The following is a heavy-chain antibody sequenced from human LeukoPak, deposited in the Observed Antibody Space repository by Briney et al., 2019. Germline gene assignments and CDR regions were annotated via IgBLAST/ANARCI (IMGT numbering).Heavy chain of an antibody. V-gene: IGHV1-2*06. CDR2: INPNSGGT. CDR3: ARVVERRGWLLDY. Sequence: ASVKVSCKASGYTFTGYYMHWVRQAPGQGLERMGRINPNSGGTNYAQKFQGRVTMTRDTSISTAYMELSRLRSDDTAVYYCARVVERRGWLLDYWGQGTLVTVSS. D-gene: IGHD5-12*01. CDR1: GYTFTGYY. J-gene: IGHJ4*02.